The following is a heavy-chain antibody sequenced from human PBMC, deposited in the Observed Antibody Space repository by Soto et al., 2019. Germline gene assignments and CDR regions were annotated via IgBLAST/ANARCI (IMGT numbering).Heavy chain of an antibody. Sequence: EVQLVESGGGWVQPGRSLRLSCAASGFTVDDYAMHWVRQAPGKGLEWVSGISWNSGSIGYAASVKGRFTISRDNAKKALYLQMNSLRAEYTALSSCAKDHSHDYGDPYYFDYWGQGTLVTVSS. D-gene: IGHD4-17*01. CDR2: ISWNSGSI. CDR1: GFTVDDYA. CDR3: AKDHSHDYGDPYYFDY. J-gene: IGHJ4*02. V-gene: IGHV3-9*01.